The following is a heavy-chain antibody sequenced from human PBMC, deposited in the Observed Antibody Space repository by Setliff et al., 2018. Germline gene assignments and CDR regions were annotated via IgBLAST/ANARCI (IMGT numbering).Heavy chain of an antibody. Sequence: GGSLRLSCVASGFSFSTYTVHWVRQAPGKGLERLANINEDGSHKWYVDSVKGRFTISRDNAKNSLYLQMNGLRAEDTAVYYCARDPAYGAFDIWGQGTMVTV. V-gene: IGHV3-7*03. J-gene: IGHJ3*02. CDR2: INEDGSHK. CDR3: ARDPAYGAFDI. CDR1: GFSFSTYT. D-gene: IGHD3-16*01.